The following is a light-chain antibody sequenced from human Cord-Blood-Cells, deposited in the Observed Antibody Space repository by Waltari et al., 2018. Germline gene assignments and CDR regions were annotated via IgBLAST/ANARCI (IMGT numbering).Light chain of an antibody. CDR1: QDISNY. V-gene: IGKV1-33*01. CDR3: QQYDNLPYT. Sequence: DIQMTQSPSSLSASVGDRVTITCQASQDISNYLNWYQKKPGKAPKLLIYDASNLETVVPSRFSGSGSGTDFTFTISSLQPEDIATYYCQQYDNLPYTFGQGTKPEIK. CDR2: DAS. J-gene: IGKJ2*01.